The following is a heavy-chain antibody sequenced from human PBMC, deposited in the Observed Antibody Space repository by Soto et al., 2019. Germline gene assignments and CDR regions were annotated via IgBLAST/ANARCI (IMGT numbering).Heavy chain of an antibody. V-gene: IGHV4-4*02. D-gene: IGHD5-18*01. CDR3: AGQVDTTYTYNY. Sequence: QVQLQESGPGLVKPSGTLSLTCAVYGGSISSNNWWSWVRQPPGKGLEWIGEIYHSGSTNYNPSLKGRVTMSVDKSQSQFSMNLGSLTAADTAVYYCAGQVDTTYTYNYWGQGTRVTVSS. CDR1: GGSISSNNW. J-gene: IGHJ4*02. CDR2: IYHSGST.